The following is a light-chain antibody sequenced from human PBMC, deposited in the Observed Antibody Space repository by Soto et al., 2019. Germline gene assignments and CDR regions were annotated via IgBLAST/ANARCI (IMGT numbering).Light chain of an antibody. CDR3: SSYTENTALR. V-gene: IGLV2-14*01. CDR2: EVS. J-gene: IGLJ2*01. CDR1: SNDVGGHNY. Sequence: QSALTQPASVSGSPGKSLTISCTGSSNDVGGHNYVSWYRQYPGKPPKLMIFEVSNRPSGVSNRFSGAKSGNTASLTISGLHTDDEADYYCSSYTENTALRFGGGTKLTVL.